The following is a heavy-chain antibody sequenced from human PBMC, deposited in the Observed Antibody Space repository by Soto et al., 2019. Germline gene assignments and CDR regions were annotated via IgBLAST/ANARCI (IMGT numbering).Heavy chain of an antibody. J-gene: IGHJ4*02. CDR1: GFTFSDYS. CDR3: ARQAARNYIDS. D-gene: IGHD6-6*01. Sequence: GGSLRLSCVASGFTFSDYSMSWIRQAPGKGLEWLAFIDSRGRTLSYADSVRGRFTISRDNVENSLYLQMNSLRADDTAVYYCARQAARNYIDSWGQGNLVTVSS. CDR2: IDSRGRTL. V-gene: IGHV3-11*01.